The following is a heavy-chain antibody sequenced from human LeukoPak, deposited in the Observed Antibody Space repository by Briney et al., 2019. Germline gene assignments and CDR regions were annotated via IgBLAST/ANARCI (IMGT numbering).Heavy chain of an antibody. D-gene: IGHD3-16*01. CDR1: GFTFSSYW. V-gene: IGHV3-7*03. CDR2: IKQDGSEK. Sequence: GGSLRLSCAASGFTFSSYWMSWVRQAPGKGLEWVANIKQDGSEKCYVDSVKGRFTISRDNAKNTLYLQMNSLRAEDTAVYYCARWGVTSAGDYWGQGTLVTVSS. J-gene: IGHJ4*02. CDR3: ARWGVTSAGDY.